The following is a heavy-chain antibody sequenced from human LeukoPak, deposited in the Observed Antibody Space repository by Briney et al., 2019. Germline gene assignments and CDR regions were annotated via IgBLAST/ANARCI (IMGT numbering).Heavy chain of an antibody. V-gene: IGHV3-30*02. CDR1: GFTFSSYG. D-gene: IGHD6-13*01. CDR2: IRYDGSNK. J-gene: IGHJ4*02. CDR3: AKDLEIAAAGTPIFDY. Sequence: GGSLRLSCAASGFTFSSYGMHWVRQAPGKGLEWVAFIRYDGSNKYYADSVKGRFTISRDNSKNTLYLQMNSLRAEDTAVYYCAKDLEIAAAGTPIFDYWGQGTLVTVSS.